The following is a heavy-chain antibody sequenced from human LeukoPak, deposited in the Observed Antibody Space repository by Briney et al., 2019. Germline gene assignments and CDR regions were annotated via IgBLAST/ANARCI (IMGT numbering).Heavy chain of an antibody. CDR3: ARVWTYGDDDYYYYGMDV. Sequence: GASVKVSCKASGYTFTGYYMHWVRQAPGQGLEWMGWMNPNSGNTGYAQKFQGRVTMTRNTSISTAYMELSSLRSEDTAVYYCARVWTYGDDDYYYYGMDVWGQGTTVTVSS. J-gene: IGHJ6*02. CDR2: MNPNSGNT. CDR1: GYTFTGYY. D-gene: IGHD4-17*01. V-gene: IGHV1-8*02.